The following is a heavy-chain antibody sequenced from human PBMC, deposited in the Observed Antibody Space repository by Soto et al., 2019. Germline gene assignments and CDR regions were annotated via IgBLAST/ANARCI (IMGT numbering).Heavy chain of an antibody. CDR1: GFTFSSYG. CDR2: ISYDGSNK. D-gene: IGHD3-3*01. Sequence: AGGSLRLSCAASGFTFSSYGMHWVRQAPGKGLEWVAVISYDGSNKYYADSVKGRFTISRDNSKNTLYLQMNSLRAEDTAVYYCAKDFYDFWSGYYQRPYYYGMDVWGQGTTVTVSS. J-gene: IGHJ6*02. CDR3: AKDFYDFWSGYYQRPYYYGMDV. V-gene: IGHV3-30*18.